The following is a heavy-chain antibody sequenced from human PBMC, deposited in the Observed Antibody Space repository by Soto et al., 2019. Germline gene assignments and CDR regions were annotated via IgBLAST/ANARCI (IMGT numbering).Heavy chain of an antibody. V-gene: IGHV2-5*02. Sequence: QITLKESGPTLVKPTQTLTLTCTFSGFSLSTRTVGVGWIRQPLGKALEWLALIYCDDDKRYSPSLKNRLTITKDTSKNQVVLTMTNMYPVDTATYYCAHRQTYCGGGGCYDNWFDPWGQGILVTVSS. D-gene: IGHD2-15*01. CDR1: GFSLSTRTVG. CDR3: AHRQTYCGGGGCYDNWFDP. CDR2: IYCDDDK. J-gene: IGHJ5*02.